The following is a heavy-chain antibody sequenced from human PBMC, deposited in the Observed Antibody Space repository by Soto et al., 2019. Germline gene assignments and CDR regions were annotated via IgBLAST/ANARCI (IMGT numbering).Heavy chain of an antibody. D-gene: IGHD2-2*01. J-gene: IGHJ4*02. V-gene: IGHV4-31*03. CDR1: GGSISSGGYY. CDR3: AAGVVPAANFDY. CDR2: IYYSGST. Sequence: TLSLTCTVSGGSISSGGYYWSWIRQHPGKGLEWIGYIYYSGSTYYNPSLKSRVTISVDTSKNQFSLKLSSVTAADTAVYYCAAGVVPAANFDYWGQGTLVTVSS.